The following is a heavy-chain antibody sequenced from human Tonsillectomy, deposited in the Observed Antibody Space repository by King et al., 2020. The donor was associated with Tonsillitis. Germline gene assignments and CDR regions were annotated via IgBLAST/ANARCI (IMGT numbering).Heavy chain of an antibody. CDR2: IKSKTDGGTT. J-gene: IGHJ4*02. Sequence: VQLVESGGGLVKPGGSLRLSCAASGFTFSNAWMSWVRQAPGKGLEWVGRIKSKTDGGTTDYAAPVKGRSTISRDDSKNTLYLQMNSLKTEDTAVYYCTTRYYYDSSGYYSSVDYYFDYWGQGTLVTVSS. V-gene: IGHV3-15*01. CDR1: GFTFSNAW. CDR3: TTRYYYDSSGYYSSVDYYFDY. D-gene: IGHD3-22*01.